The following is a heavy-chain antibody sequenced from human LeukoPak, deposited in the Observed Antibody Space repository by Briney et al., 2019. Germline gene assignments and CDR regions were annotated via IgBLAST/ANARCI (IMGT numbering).Heavy chain of an antibody. CDR2: IYHSGST. J-gene: IGHJ5*02. Sequence: ASETLSLTCAVSGGSISSGGYSWSWIRQPPGKGLEWIGYIYHSGSTYYNPSLKSRVTISVDRSKNQFSLKLSSVTAADTAVYYCARDASSWYGGWFDPWGQGTLVTVSS. CDR1: GGSISSGGYS. CDR3: ARDASSWYGGWFDP. V-gene: IGHV4-30-2*01. D-gene: IGHD6-13*01.